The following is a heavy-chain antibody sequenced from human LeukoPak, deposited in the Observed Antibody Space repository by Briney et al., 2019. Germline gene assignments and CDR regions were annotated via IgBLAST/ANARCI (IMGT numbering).Heavy chain of an antibody. D-gene: IGHD5-18*01. V-gene: IGHV3-20*04. J-gene: IGHJ3*02. CDR1: GFTFSSYE. CDR2: INWNGGST. CDR3: AGVDAAMPDAFDI. Sequence: GGSLRLSCAASGFTFSSYEMNWVRQAPGKGLEWVSGINWNGGSTGYADSVKGRFTISRDNSKNTLYLQMNSLRADDTAVYYCAGVDAAMPDAFDIWGQGTTVTVSS.